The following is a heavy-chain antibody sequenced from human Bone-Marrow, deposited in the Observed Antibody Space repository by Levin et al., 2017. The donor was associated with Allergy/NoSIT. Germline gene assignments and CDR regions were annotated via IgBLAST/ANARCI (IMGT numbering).Heavy chain of an antibody. J-gene: IGHJ4*02. Sequence: SQTLSLTCTVSGGSIISFYWTWIRQPPGKGLEWIGYIYYSGSTNYNPSLKSRVTFSVDTSKNQFSLKLSSVTAADTAVYYCAAQQVATKDFDYWGQGTLVSVSS. CDR3: AAQQVATKDFDY. CDR1: GGSIISFY. D-gene: IGHD6-13*01. V-gene: IGHV4-59*08. CDR2: IYYSGST.